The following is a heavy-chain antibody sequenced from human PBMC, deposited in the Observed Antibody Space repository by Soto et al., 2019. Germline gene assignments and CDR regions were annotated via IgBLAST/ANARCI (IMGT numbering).Heavy chain of an antibody. D-gene: IGHD3-10*01. J-gene: IGHJ3*02. Sequence: SVKVSCKASGGTFSSYAISWVRQAPRQGLEWMGGIIPNFGTANYAQKFQGRVTITRDMSMSTAYMELSSLRSDDTAVYYCSREGGRGPSSRACYIWGQGTMGTVSS. CDR2: IIPNFGTA. CDR1: GGTFSSYA. V-gene: IGHV1-69*05. CDR3: SREGGRGPSSRACYI.